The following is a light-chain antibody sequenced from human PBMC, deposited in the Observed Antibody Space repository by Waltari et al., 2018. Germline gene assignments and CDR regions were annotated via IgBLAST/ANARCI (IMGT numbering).Light chain of an antibody. Sequence: DIQMTQSPSSLSASVGDRVTITCQASQSISSYLNWYQQKQGKAPKLLIYAASSLQSGVPSRFSGSGSGTDFTLTISSLQPEDFATYYCQQSYSTPYTFGQGTKLGIK. CDR2: AAS. CDR1: QSISSY. J-gene: IGKJ2*01. CDR3: QQSYSTPYT. V-gene: IGKV1-39*01.